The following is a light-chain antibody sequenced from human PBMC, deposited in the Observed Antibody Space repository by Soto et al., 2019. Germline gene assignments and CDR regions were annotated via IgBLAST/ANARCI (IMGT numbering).Light chain of an antibody. Sequence: EIVLTQSPGTLSLSPGDRATLSCRASQSFSTSYLAWYQHKPGQAPRLLIHNTFTRATGIPGRFSGSGSGTDFTLTIRRLEPEDFAVYYCQQYGGSPFTFGPGTKVDIK. J-gene: IGKJ3*01. V-gene: IGKV3-20*01. CDR3: QQYGGSPFT. CDR1: QSFSTSY. CDR2: NTF.